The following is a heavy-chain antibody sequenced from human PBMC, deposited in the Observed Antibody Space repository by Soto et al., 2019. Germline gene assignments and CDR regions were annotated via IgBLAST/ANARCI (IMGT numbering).Heavy chain of an antibody. CDR3: ARRYNWNDYLGAFDI. CDR2: IIPICGTA. Sequence: SVKVPCKASGGTLISYAISWVRQDPRQGLEWMGGIIPICGTANYAQKFQGRVTITADKSTSTAYMELSSLRSEDTAVYYCARRYNWNDYLGAFDIWGQGTMVTVSS. D-gene: IGHD1-1*01. J-gene: IGHJ3*02. V-gene: IGHV1-69*06. CDR1: GGTLISYA.